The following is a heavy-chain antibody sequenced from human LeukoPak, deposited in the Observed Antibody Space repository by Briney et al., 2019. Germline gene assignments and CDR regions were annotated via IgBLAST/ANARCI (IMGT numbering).Heavy chain of an antibody. D-gene: IGHD3-10*01. CDR3: ARGNYYGWGSDANYYDYGMDA. J-gene: IGHJ6*04. Sequence: GESLTLSCAASGLTFSSYDMLWVRPATGKGLEWVSAIDTAGDRYYPHSVTGRFTIYRENDKNSLYLQMNSLRAGETAVYYCARGNYYGWGSDANYYDYGMDAWGKGATVTASS. CDR1: GLTFSSYD. V-gene: IGHV3-13*05. CDR2: IDTAGDR.